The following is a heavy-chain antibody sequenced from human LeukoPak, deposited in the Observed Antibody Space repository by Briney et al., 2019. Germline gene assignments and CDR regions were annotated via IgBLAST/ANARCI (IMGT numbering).Heavy chain of an antibody. CDR2: INHSGSA. CDR3: ARHKKQLEVALYYYFYMDV. V-gene: IGHV4-34*01. CDR1: GGSFSAYY. J-gene: IGHJ6*03. D-gene: IGHD6-6*01. Sequence: PSETLSLTCAVYGGSFSAYYWSWIRQPPGKGLEWIGEINHSGSANYNPSLKSRVTISVDTSKNQFSLKLSSVTAADTAVYYCARHKKQLEVALYYYFYMDVWGKGTTVTISS.